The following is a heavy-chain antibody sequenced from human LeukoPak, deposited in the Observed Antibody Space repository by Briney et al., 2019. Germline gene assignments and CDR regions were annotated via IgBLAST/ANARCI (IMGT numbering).Heavy chain of an antibody. V-gene: IGHV3-23*01. CDR1: GFTFSNYG. CDR2: ITGSGHTT. CDR3: AKEGELGEFDY. D-gene: IGHD3-16*01. Sequence: GGSLRLSCAASGFTFSNYGMNWVRQAPGKGLEWVSAITGSGHTTYYADSVKGRFTISRDNSKNTLYPQMNSLRAEDTAVYYCAKEGELGEFDYWGQGTLVTVSS. J-gene: IGHJ4*02.